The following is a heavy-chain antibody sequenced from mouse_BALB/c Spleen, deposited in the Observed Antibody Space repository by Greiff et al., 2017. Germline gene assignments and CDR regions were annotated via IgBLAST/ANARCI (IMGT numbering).Heavy chain of an antibody. CDR3: ARDYYGSSYFAY. D-gene: IGHD1-1*01. Sequence: VQLQESGAELVRPGVSVKISCKGSGYTFTDYAMHWVKQSHAKSLEWIGVISTYYGDASYNQKSKGKATMTVDKSSSTAYMELARLTSEDSAIYYCARDYYGSSYFAYWGQGTLVTVSA. CDR2: ISTYYGDA. V-gene: IGHV1S137*01. J-gene: IGHJ3*01. CDR1: GYTFTDYA.